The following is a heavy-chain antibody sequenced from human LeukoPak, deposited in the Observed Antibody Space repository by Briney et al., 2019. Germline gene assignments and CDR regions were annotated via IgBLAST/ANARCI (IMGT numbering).Heavy chain of an antibody. V-gene: IGHV4-34*01. CDR2: INHSGST. D-gene: IGHD3-10*01. Sequence: PSETLSLTCAAYGGSFSGYYWSWIRQPPGKGLEWIGEINHSGSTNYNPSLKSRVTISVDTSKNQFSLKLSSVTAADTAVYYCARFPRWFGESIDAFDIWGQGTMVTVSS. CDR3: ARFPRWFGESIDAFDI. J-gene: IGHJ3*02. CDR1: GGSFSGYY.